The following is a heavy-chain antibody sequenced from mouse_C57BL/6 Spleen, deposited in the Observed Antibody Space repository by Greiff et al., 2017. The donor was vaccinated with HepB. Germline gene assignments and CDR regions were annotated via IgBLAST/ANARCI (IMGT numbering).Heavy chain of an antibody. V-gene: IGHV5-9-1*02. CDR1: GFTFSSYA. CDR3: TRGSLYYAMDY. CDR2: ISSGGDYI. Sequence: EVQLVESGEGLVKPGGSLKLSCAASGFTFSSYAMSWVRQTPEKRLEWVAYISSGGDYIYYADSVKGRFTISRDNARNTLYLQMSSLKSEDTAMYYWTRGSLYYAMDYWGQGTSVTVSS. D-gene: IGHD6-2*01. J-gene: IGHJ4*01.